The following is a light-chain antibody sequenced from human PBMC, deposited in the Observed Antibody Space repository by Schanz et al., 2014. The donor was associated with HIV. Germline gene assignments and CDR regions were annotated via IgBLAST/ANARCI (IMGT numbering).Light chain of an antibody. CDR3: ATWDDSLNGVV. Sequence: QSVLTQPPSLSGAPGQWVTVSCSGGSSNIGAGFDVHWYQQLPGTAPKLLIYGDNSRPSGVPDRFSGSTSGTSASLAISGLQSEDEADYYCATWDDSLNGVVFGGGTKLTVL. V-gene: IGLV1-40*01. CDR2: GDN. CDR1: SSNIGAGFD. J-gene: IGLJ2*01.